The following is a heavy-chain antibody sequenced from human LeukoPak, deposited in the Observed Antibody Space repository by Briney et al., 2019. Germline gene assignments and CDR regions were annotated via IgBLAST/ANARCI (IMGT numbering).Heavy chain of an antibody. CDR3: ARAQWLAHDAFDI. CDR1: SGSFSSYY. D-gene: IGHD6-19*01. V-gene: IGHV4-59*01. J-gene: IGHJ3*02. Sequence: SETLSLTCTVSSGSFSSYYWSWIRQPPGRGLEYIGYIYYSGSPNYNPSLKSRVTISVDTSKNQFSLKLTSVTAADTAVYYCARAQWLAHDAFDIWGQGTMVTVSS. CDR2: IYYSGSP.